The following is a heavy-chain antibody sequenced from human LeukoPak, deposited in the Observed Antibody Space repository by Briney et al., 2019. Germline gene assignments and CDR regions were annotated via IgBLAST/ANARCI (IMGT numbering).Heavy chain of an antibody. D-gene: IGHD7-27*01. V-gene: IGHV3-23*01. CDR1: GFSFTNYA. CDR3: AKANWVSNADAVW. CDR2: IRGAGET. J-gene: IGHJ4*02. Sequence: GGSLRLSRAASGFSFTNYAMSWVRQAPARGPEWVSSIRGAGETFYADSVKGRSTLSRDDSRNTVYLQLNNLRVEDTAIYYCAKANWVSNADAVWWGQGTQVTVSS.